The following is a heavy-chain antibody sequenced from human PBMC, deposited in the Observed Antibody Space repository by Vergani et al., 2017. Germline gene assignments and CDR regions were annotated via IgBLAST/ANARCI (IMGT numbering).Heavy chain of an antibody. V-gene: IGHV3-73*01. CDR3: YYDFWAGYESGDV. CDR2: IRKKAENYAP. J-gene: IGHJ6*04. CDR1: GLTFNDST. D-gene: IGHD3-3*01. Sequence: EVQLEESGGGLVQPGGSLKLSCVASGLTFNDSTIHWVRQGTGKGLEWVGRIRKKAENYAPAYGASVKGRFTISRDDSENTAYLQMNRLTIEYTAVYYCYYDFWAGYESGDVWGKGTTVTVSS.